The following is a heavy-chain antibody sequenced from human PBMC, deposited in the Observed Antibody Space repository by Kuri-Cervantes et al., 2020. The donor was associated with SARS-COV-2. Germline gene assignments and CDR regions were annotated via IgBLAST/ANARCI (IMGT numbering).Heavy chain of an antibody. J-gene: IGHJ4*02. D-gene: IGHD6-6*01. V-gene: IGHV3-30-3*01. CDR3: AKAGRGQLADDGY. CDR2: ISYDGSNK. CDR1: GFTFSSYA. Sequence: GESLKISCAASGFTFSSYAMHWVRQAPGKGLEWVAVISYDGSNKYYADSVKGRFTISRDSSKNTLYLQMNSLRAEDTAVYYCAKAGRGQLADDGYWGQGTLVTISS.